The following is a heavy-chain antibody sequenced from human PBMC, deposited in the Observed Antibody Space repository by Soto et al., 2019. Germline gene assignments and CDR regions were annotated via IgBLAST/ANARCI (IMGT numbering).Heavy chain of an antibody. V-gene: IGHV3-30-3*01. CDR3: ARGSSGWSQTTDY. CDR2: ISYDGSNK. J-gene: IGHJ4*02. CDR1: GFTFSSYA. Sequence: GGSLRLSCAASGFTFSSYAMHWVRQAPGKGLEWVAVISYDGSNKYYADSVKGRFTISRDNSKNTLYLQMNSLRAEDTAVYYCARGSSGWSQTTDYWGQGTLVTVSS. D-gene: IGHD6-19*01.